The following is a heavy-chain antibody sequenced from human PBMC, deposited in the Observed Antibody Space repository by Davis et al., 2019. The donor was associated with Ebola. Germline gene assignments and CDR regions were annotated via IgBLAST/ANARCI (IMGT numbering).Heavy chain of an antibody. J-gene: IGHJ5*02. D-gene: IGHD5-18*01. V-gene: IGHV1-3*01. CDR1: GFTFSSYG. Sequence: GESLKISCAASGFTFSSYGMHWVRQAPGQRLEWMGWINAGNGNTKYSQKFQGRVTITADKSTSTAYMELSSLRSEDTAVYYCAREGYSYGYTEGWFDPWGQGTLVTVSS. CDR3: AREGYSYGYTEGWFDP. CDR2: INAGNGNT.